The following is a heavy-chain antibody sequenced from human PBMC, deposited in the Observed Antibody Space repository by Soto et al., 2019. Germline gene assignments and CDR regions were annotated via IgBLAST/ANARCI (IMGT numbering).Heavy chain of an antibody. V-gene: IGHV1-46*01. D-gene: IGHD2-2*01. CDR1: AYSFTTYH. CDR3: ARGDIVLVPASEGNWFDP. J-gene: IGHJ5*02. CDR2: INPDAGAT. Sequence: ASVKVSCKASAYSFTTYHIHCVRQAPGQGLEWMGLINPDAGATNYVQRFQGRLRLTRDTSTSTVYMELRSLRFDDTAVYYCARGDIVLVPASEGNWFDPWGQGTLVTVSS.